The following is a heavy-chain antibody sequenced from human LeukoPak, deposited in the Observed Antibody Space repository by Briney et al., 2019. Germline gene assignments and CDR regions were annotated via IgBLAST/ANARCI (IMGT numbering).Heavy chain of an antibody. Sequence: QPGGSLRLSCTASGFAFMNYAMTWVRQAPGKGLEWVSAISGSGGSTYYADSVKGRFTISRDNSKNTLYLQMNSLRAEDTAVYYCAKGPSALCSYGYIYFDYWGQGTLVTVSS. J-gene: IGHJ4*02. CDR3: AKGPSALCSYGYIYFDY. V-gene: IGHV3-23*01. CDR1: GFAFMNYA. CDR2: ISGSGGST. D-gene: IGHD5-18*01.